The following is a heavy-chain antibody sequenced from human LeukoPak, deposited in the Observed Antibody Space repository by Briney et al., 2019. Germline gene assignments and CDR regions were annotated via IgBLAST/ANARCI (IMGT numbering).Heavy chain of an antibody. Sequence: ASVKVSCKASGYTFTSYGISWVRQAPGQGLEWMGWISAYNGNTNYAQKFQGRVTITADKSTSTAYMELSSLRSEDTAVYYCASTVEMATINDYWGQGTLVTVSS. CDR1: GYTFTSYG. J-gene: IGHJ4*02. V-gene: IGHV1-18*01. D-gene: IGHD5-24*01. CDR2: ISAYNGNT. CDR3: ASTVEMATINDY.